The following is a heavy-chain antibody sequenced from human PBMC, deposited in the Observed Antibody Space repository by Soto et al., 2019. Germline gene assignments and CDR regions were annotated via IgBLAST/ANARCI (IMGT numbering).Heavy chain of an antibody. D-gene: IGHD3-3*01. CDR2: ISGSGGST. Sequence: GGSLRLSCAASGFTFSSYAMSWVRQAPGKGLEWVSAISGSGGSTYYADSVKGRFTISRDNSKNTLYPQMNSMRAEDTAVYYCAKAGFGVVIETFDPWGQGTLVTVSS. V-gene: IGHV3-23*01. CDR1: GFTFSSYA. J-gene: IGHJ5*02. CDR3: AKAGFGVVIETFDP.